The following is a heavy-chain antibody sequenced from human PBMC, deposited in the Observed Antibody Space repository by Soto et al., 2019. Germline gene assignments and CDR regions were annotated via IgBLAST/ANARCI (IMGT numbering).Heavy chain of an antibody. Sequence: QVQLQQWGAGLLKPSETLSLTCAVYGGSFSGYYWSWIRQPPGKGLEWIGEINHSGSTNYNPSLKSRVTISVDTSKNQFSLKLSSVTAADTGVYYCARGGRFYNDYWGQGTLVTVSS. CDR2: INHSGST. CDR3: ARGGRFYNDY. CDR1: GGSFSGYY. V-gene: IGHV4-34*01. D-gene: IGHD3-10*01. J-gene: IGHJ4*02.